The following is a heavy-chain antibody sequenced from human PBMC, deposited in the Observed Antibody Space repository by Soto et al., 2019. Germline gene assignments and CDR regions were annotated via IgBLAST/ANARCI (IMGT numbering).Heavy chain of an antibody. D-gene: IGHD2-15*01. CDR3: ARRIVVVAVTEWFDP. J-gene: IGHJ5*02. Sequence: EVQLVQSGAEVKKPGESLRISCKGSGYSFTSYWISWVRQMPGKGLEWMGRIDPSDSYTNYSPSVQGHVPIAADKSISTADLQWSSRKASDTAMYYCARRIVVVAVTEWFDPWGQGTLVTVSS. CDR2: IDPSDSYT. V-gene: IGHV5-10-1*01. CDR1: GYSFTSYW.